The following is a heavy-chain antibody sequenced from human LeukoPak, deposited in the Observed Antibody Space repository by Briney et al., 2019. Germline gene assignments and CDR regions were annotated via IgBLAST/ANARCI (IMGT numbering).Heavy chain of an antibody. CDR2: IYSGGST. CDR3: AKKGYAGSGTYSYYFDY. J-gene: IGHJ4*02. V-gene: IGHV3-53*01. Sequence: GSLRLSCAASGFTVSSNYMSWVRQAPGKGLEWVSVIYSGGSTYYADSVQGRFTISRDNSQNTLYLQMNSLRAEDTAIYYCAKKGYAGSGTYSYYFDYWGQGALVTVSS. CDR1: GFTVSSNY. D-gene: IGHD3-10*01.